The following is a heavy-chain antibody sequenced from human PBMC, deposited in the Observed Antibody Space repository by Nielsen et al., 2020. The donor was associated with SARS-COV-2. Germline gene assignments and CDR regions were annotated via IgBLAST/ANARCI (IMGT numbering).Heavy chain of an antibody. CDR1: GFTFSSYA. CDR3: AKSSLLWFGEESGGMDV. D-gene: IGHD3-10*01. Sequence: GGSLRLSCAASGFTFSSYAMHWVRQAPGKGLEWVAVISYDGSNKYYADSVKGRFTISRDNSKNTLYLQMNSLRAEDTAVYYCAKSSLLWFGEESGGMDVWGQVTTVTVSS. J-gene: IGHJ6*02. V-gene: IGHV3-30-3*02. CDR2: ISYDGSNK.